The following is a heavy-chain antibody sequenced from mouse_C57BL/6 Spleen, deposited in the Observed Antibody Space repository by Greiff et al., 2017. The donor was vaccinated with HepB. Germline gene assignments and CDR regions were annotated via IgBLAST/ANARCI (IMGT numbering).Heavy chain of an antibody. CDR1: GYAFSSYW. CDR2: IYPGDGDT. D-gene: IGHD2-4*01. V-gene: IGHV1-80*01. Sequence: QVQLKQSGAELVKPGASVKISCKASGYAFSSYWMNWVKQRPGKGLEWIGQIYPGDGDTNYNGKFEGKATLTADKSSSTAYMQLSSLTSEDSAVYFCARAGYYDYVFDYWGQGTTLTVSS. J-gene: IGHJ2*01. CDR3: ARAGYYDYVFDY.